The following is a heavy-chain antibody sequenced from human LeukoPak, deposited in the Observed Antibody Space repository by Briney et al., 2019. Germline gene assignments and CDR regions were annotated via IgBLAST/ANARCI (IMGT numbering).Heavy chain of an antibody. CDR3: ARESNYCSSTSCSNRYFDY. CDR2: ISSSSSYI. Sequence: KPAGSLRLSCAASGFTFSSYSMNWVRQAPGKGLEWVSSISSSSSYIYYADSVKGRFTISRDNAKNSLYLQMNSLRAEDTAVYYCARESNYCSSTSCSNRYFDYWGQGTLVTVSS. V-gene: IGHV3-21*01. D-gene: IGHD2-2*01. CDR1: GFTFSSYS. J-gene: IGHJ4*02.